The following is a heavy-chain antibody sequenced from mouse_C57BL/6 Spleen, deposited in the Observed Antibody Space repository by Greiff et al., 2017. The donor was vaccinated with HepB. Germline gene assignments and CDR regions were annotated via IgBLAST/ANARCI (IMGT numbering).Heavy chain of an antibody. D-gene: IGHD2-2*01. Sequence: EVNVVESEGGLVQPGSSMKLSCTASGFTFSDYYMAWVRQVPEKGLEWVSNINYDGSSTYYLDSLKSRFIISRDNAKNILYLQMSSLKSEDTATYYCAREGYEDYAMDYWGQGTSVTVSS. J-gene: IGHJ4*01. CDR2: INYDGSST. V-gene: IGHV5-16*01. CDR1: GFTFSDYY. CDR3: AREGYEDYAMDY.